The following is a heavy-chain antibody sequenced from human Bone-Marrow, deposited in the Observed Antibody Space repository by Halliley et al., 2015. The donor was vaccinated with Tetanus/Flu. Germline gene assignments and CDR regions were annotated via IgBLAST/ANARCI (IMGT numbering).Heavy chain of an antibody. CDR3: ARHYRHWLFDY. Sequence: LRLSCAVYGESFSGYYWNWIRQPPGKGLEWIGEINHSGSTYYNPSLKSRVSISVDTSKNHLSLNLNSVTAADTAVYYCARHYRHWLFDYWGQGTLVTVSS. V-gene: IGHV4-34*01. D-gene: IGHD3-16*02. J-gene: IGHJ4*02. CDR2: INHSGST. CDR1: GESFSGYY.